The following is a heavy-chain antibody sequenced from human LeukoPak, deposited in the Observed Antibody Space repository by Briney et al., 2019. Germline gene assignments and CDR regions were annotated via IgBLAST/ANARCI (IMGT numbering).Heavy chain of an antibody. CDR1: GGSVSSGSSF. V-gene: IGHV4-61*01. CDR2: IYHSGNT. CDR3: ARDRNYYDSSGYYFAN. D-gene: IGHD3-22*01. Sequence: SETLSLTCTVSGGSVSSGSSFWSWIRQPPGKGLEWIGYIYHSGNTNYNPSLKSRVTISVDTSKSQLSLKLNSVAAADTAVYYCARDRNYYDSSGYYFANWGQGTLVTVSS. J-gene: IGHJ4*02.